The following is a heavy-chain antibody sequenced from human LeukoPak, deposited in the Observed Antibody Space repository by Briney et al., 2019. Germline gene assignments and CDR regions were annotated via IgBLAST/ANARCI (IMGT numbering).Heavy chain of an antibody. V-gene: IGHV1-18*01. CDR3: ARDMGPTVTFYYYYYGMDV. CDR2: ISAYNGNT. D-gene: IGHD4-17*01. J-gene: IGHJ6*02. CDR1: GYTFTSYG. Sequence: ASVKVSCKASGYTFTSYGISWVRQAPGQGLEWMGWISAYNGNTNYAQKLQGRVTMTTDTSTSTAYMELRSLRSDDTAVYYRARDMGPTVTFYYYYYGMDVWGQGTTVTVSS.